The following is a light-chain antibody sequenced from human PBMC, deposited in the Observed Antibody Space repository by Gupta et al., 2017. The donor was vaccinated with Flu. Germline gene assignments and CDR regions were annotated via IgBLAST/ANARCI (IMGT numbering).Light chain of an antibody. CDR3: QPSYNTPYT. J-gene: IGKJ2*01. V-gene: IGKV1-39*01. CDR2: TAS. Sequence: PSSLSASVGDRVTITCRAGQSITNYLNWYQQKPGRAPELLIYTASTLQSGVPSRVSGRGSGTDSTLTISSLQPEDFATYYCQPSYNTPYTFGQGPKLAI. CDR1: QSITNY.